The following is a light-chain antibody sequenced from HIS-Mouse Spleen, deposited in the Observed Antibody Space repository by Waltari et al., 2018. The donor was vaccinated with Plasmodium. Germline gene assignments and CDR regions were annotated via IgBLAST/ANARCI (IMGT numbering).Light chain of an antibody. V-gene: IGLV3-21*03. CDR1: NLGSKS. J-gene: IGLJ2*01. CDR3: QVWDSSSDHPDVV. CDR2: EDS. Sequence: SYVLTQPPSVSVAPGKTARITCGGNNLGSKSVHWYQQKPGQAPVLVVYEDSDRPSGIPERFSGSNSGNTATLTISRVEAGDEADYYCQVWDSSSDHPDVVFGGGTKLTVL.